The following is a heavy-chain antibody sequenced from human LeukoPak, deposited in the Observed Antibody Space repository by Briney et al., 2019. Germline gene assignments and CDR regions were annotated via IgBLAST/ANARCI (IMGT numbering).Heavy chain of an antibody. CDR2: ISYTVTT. J-gene: IGHJ3*02. Sequence: PSETLSPTCTVSGGSISTYYWSWIRQPPGKGLEWIGYISYTVTTNYNPSLKSRVTISVDTSKNQFSLKLNSVTAADTAVYYCAGLGQPNGFDIWGQGTMVTVSS. CDR1: GGSISTYY. CDR3: AGLGQPNGFDI. D-gene: IGHD3-16*01. V-gene: IGHV4-59*08.